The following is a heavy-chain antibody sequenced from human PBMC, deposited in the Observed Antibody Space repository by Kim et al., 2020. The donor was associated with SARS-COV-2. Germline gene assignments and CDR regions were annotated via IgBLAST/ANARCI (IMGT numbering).Heavy chain of an antibody. CDR3: AIARIAVATTWFDP. J-gene: IGHJ5*02. Sequence: NPSLKSRVTISVDKSKNQFSLKLSSVTAADTAVYYCAIARIAVATTWFDPWGQGTLVTVSS. V-gene: IGHV4-4*02. D-gene: IGHD6-19*01.